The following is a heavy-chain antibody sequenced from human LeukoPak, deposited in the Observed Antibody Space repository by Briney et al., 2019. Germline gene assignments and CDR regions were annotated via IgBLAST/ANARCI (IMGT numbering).Heavy chain of an antibody. CDR1: GVTFSDYY. Sequence: GESLRLSCAASGVTFSDYYTSWIRQAPGRGLEWVSYISSSGSTIYYADSVKGRFTISRDNAKNSLYLQMNSVRAEDTGVYYCARGRAAPDHWGQGTQVTVSS. V-gene: IGHV3-11*04. CDR3: ARGRAAPDH. CDR2: ISSSGSTI. D-gene: IGHD6-6*01. J-gene: IGHJ4*02.